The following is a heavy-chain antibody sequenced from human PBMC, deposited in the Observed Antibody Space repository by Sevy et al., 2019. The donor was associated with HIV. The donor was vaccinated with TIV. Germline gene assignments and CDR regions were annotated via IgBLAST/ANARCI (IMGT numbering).Heavy chain of an antibody. V-gene: IGHV4-34*01. D-gene: IGHD6-13*01. CDR2: INHSGST. CDR3: ARGRSWGIAAADDAFYI. J-gene: IGHJ3*02. Sequence: SETLSLTCAVYGGSFSGYYWSWIRQPPGKGLEWIGEINHSGSTNYNPSLKSRVTISVDTSKNQFSLKLSSVTAADTAVYYCARGRSWGIAAADDAFYIWGQGTMVTVSS. CDR1: GGSFSGYY.